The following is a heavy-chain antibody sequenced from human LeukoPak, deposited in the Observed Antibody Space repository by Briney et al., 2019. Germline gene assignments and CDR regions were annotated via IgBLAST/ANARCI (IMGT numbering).Heavy chain of an antibody. CDR2: INPNSGGT. V-gene: IGHV1-2*02. CDR3: ARVSTGTTWRLHAFDI. D-gene: IGHD1-1*01. CDR1: GYTFTGYY. Sequence: ASVKVSCKASGYTFTGYYMHWVRQAPGQGLEWMGWINPNSGGTNYAQKFQGRVTMTRDTSISTAHMELSRLRSDDTAVYYCARVSTGTTWRLHAFDIWGQGTMVTVSS. J-gene: IGHJ3*02.